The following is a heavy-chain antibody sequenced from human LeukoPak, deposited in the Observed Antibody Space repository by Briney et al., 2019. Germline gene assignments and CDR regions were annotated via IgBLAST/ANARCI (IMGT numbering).Heavy chain of an antibody. Sequence: SETLSLTCTVSGGSISSSSYYWGWIRQPPGKGLEWIGSIYYSGSTYYNPSLKSRVTISVDTSKNQFSLKLSSVTAADTAVYYCARGRTRIQLWSIRAHYFDYWGQGTLVTVSS. D-gene: IGHD5-18*01. CDR1: GGSISSSSYY. J-gene: IGHJ4*02. CDR2: IYYSGST. CDR3: ARGRTRIQLWSIRAHYFDY. V-gene: IGHV4-39*07.